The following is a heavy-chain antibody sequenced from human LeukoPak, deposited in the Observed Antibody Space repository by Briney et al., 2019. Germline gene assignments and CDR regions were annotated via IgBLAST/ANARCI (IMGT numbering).Heavy chain of an antibody. CDR3: AREEDYYDSSGYSVGGAFDI. D-gene: IGHD3-22*01. J-gene: IGHJ3*02. V-gene: IGHV1-2*06. Sequence: ASVKVSCKASGYIFIDYYIHWVRQAPRQGLEWMGRINPNSGVTNYAQKFQGRVTMTRDTSISTAYMELSRLRSDDTAVYYCAREEDYYDSSGYSVGGAFDIWGQGTMVTVSS. CDR2: INPNSGVT. CDR1: GYIFIDYY.